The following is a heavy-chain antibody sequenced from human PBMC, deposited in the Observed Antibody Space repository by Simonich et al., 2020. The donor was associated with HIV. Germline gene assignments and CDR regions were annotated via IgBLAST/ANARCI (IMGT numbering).Heavy chain of an antibody. CDR2: IPIFGTS. CDR3: ATHGPGSYSSALDI. CDR1: GGTFSSYA. Sequence: QVHLVQSGAEVKKPGSSVKVSCKASGGTFSSYAFSWVRQAPGQGLEWMGVIPIFGTSNYAQKFQGRVTITADESTSTAYMELSSLRSEDTAVYYCATHGPGSYSSALDIWGQGTMVTVSS. V-gene: IGHV1-69*13. J-gene: IGHJ3*02. D-gene: IGHD3-10*01.